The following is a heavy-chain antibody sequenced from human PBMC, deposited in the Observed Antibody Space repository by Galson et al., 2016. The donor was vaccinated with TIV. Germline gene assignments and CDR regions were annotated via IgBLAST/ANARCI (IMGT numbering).Heavy chain of an antibody. CDR2: IYYTGIT. J-gene: IGHJ4*02. CDR1: GGSVSSSSDY. D-gene: IGHD6-6*01. V-gene: IGHV4-39*07. CDR3: ARTTGAGVAARVLFDY. Sequence: LSLTCTVPGGSVSSSSDYWGWIRQPPGKGLEWIGSIYYTGITFYNPSLESRVTISVDTSKNQFSLKLSSVTAADTAVYFCARTTGAGVAARVLFDYWGRGTLVTVSS.